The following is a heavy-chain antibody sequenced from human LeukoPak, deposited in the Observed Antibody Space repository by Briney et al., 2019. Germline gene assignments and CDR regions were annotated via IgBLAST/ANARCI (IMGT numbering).Heavy chain of an antibody. J-gene: IGHJ6*02. CDR1: GFTFSNAW. CDR3: TTDLKTMIVIVGYDMDV. Sequence: PGGSLRLSCAASGFTFSNAWMSWVRQAPGKGLEWVGRIKSKTDGGTADYAAPVKGRFTISRDDSKSTLYLQMNSLKTEDTAVYYCTTDLKTMIVIVGYDMDVWGQGTTVTVSS. V-gene: IGHV3-15*01. D-gene: IGHD3-22*01. CDR2: IKSKTDGGTA.